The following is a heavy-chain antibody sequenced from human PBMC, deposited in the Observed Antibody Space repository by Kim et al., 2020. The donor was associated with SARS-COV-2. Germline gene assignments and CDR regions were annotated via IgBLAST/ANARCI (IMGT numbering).Heavy chain of an antibody. CDR3: ARGSGYDHARGNNWFDP. D-gene: IGHD5-12*01. Sequence: GGSLRLSCAASGFTFSSYSMNWVRQAPGKGLEWVSSISSSSSYIYYADSVKGRFTISRDNAKNSLYLQMNSLRAEDTAVYYCARGSGYDHARGNNWFDPWGQGTLVTVSS. CDR2: ISSSSSYI. V-gene: IGHV3-21*01. CDR1: GFTFSSYS. J-gene: IGHJ5*02.